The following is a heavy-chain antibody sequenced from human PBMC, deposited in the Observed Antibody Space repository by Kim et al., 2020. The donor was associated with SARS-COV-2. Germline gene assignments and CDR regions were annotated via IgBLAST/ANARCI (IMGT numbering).Heavy chain of an antibody. CDR1: GYTFTSYD. Sequence: ASVKVSCKASGYTFTSYDINWVRQATGQGLAWMGWMNPNSGNTGYAQKFQGRVTMTRNTSISTAYMELSSLRSEDTAVYYCARGVYCSSGSCPYYFDSWGQGTLVTVSS. V-gene: IGHV1-8*01. CDR3: ARGVYCSSGSCPYYFDS. J-gene: IGHJ4*02. CDR2: MNPNSGNT. D-gene: IGHD2-15*01.